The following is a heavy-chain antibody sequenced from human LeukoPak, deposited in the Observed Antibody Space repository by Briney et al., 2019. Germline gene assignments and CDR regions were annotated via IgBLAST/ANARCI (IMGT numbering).Heavy chain of an antibody. J-gene: IGHJ4*02. D-gene: IGHD2/OR15-2a*01. CDR1: GFTFTAYY. CDR3: AREGNGLLSKDFDY. CDR2: IGPHSSAT. V-gene: IGHV1-2*02. Sequence: ASVKVSCTSSGFTFTAYYIHWVRQAPGQGLEWMGYIGPHSSATSSPQEFQGRVTMTRDTSMSTAYMELTRLTSDDTAVYYCAREGNGLLSKDFDYWGQGTLVTVSS.